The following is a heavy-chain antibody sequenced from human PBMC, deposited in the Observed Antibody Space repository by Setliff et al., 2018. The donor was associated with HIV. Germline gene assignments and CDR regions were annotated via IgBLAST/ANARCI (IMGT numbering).Heavy chain of an antibody. CDR2: IIHITGTI. V-gene: IGHV1-69*05. J-gene: IGHJ4*02. Sequence: SEKVSCKISGDTFTGHAIVWVRQAPGQGLEWIGGIIHITGTIHFAQKFQDRITVTKDESTGTVYMELSSLRAEDTAVYYCARKAGYCPHGGCWSPLDYWGQGTLVTVSS. D-gene: IGHD2-8*01. CDR1: GDTFTGHA. CDR3: ARKAGYCPHGGCWSPLDY.